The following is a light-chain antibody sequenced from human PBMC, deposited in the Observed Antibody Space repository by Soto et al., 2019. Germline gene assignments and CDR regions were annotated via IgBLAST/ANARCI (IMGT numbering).Light chain of an antibody. Sequence: EIVLTQSPGTLSLSPGERAILSCRASQSVGSNYLAWYQQRSGLAPRLLFYGASSRATGIPDRFSGSGSGTDFTLTISRLEPEDFAVYYCQQYASPSWTFGQGTKVEIK. V-gene: IGKV3-20*01. CDR1: QSVGSNY. J-gene: IGKJ1*01. CDR2: GAS. CDR3: QQYASPSWT.